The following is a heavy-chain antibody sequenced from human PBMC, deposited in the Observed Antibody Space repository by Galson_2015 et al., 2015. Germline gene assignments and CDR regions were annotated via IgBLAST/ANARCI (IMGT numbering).Heavy chain of an antibody. J-gene: IGHJ4*02. D-gene: IGHD1-1*01. Sequence: SLRLSCAASGFTFDDYAMHWVRQAPGKGLEWVSGISWNSGSIGYADSVKGRFTISRDNAKNSLYLQMNSLRAEDTALYYCAKTTGHSPRVIYYFDYWGQGTLVTVSS. CDR3: AKTTGHSPRVIYYFDY. CDR2: ISWNSGSI. V-gene: IGHV3-9*01. CDR1: GFTFDDYA.